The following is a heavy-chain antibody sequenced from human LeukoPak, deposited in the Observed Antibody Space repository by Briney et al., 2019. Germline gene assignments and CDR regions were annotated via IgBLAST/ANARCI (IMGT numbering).Heavy chain of an antibody. D-gene: IGHD3-10*01. CDR2: ISANDGNT. V-gene: IGHV1-18*04. Sequence: AASVKVSCKASGYTFTSYGISWVRQAPGQGLEWMGWISANDGNTDYPQKLQGRVTMTTDTSTSTAYMELRSLRSDDTAVYYCARESHVTRGDYWGQGTLVTVSS. CDR1: GYTFTSYG. J-gene: IGHJ4*02. CDR3: ARESHVTRGDY.